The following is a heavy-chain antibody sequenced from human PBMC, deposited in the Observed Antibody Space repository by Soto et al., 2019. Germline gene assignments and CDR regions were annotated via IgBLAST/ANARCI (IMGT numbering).Heavy chain of an antibody. V-gene: IGHV1-69*02. CDR2: INPILSMS. CDR3: ATSYGSGYRAFDY. J-gene: IGHJ4*02. D-gene: IGHD3-10*01. Sequence: QVQLVQSGAEVKRPGSSVKVSCKASGDTFAFYSINWVRQAPGLGLEWMGRINPILSMSNYAQRFQGRVTLTANKSTRTDYMVLNRLRSEDTAIYYCATSYGSGYRAFDYWGQGALVTVSS. CDR1: GDTFAFYS.